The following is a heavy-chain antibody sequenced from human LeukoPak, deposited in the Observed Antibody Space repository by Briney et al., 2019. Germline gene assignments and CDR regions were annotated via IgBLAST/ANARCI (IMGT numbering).Heavy chain of an antibody. CDR1: GGSISISSYY. Sequence: SETLSLTCTVSGGSISISSYYWGWVRQPPGEGLEWIVSIYYSGSTSYNPSLKSRVTISVYTSKNQFSLKLSSVTAADTAVYYCARLSSYQMLFNWGQGTLVTVSS. J-gene: IGHJ4*02. D-gene: IGHD2-2*01. V-gene: IGHV4-39*01. CDR3: ARLSSYQMLFN. CDR2: IYYSGST.